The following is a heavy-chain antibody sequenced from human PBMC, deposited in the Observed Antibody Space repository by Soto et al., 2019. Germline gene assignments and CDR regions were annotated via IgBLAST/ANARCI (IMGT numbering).Heavy chain of an antibody. Sequence: ASVKVSCKVSGYTLTELSMHWVRQAPGKGLEWMGGFDPEDGETIYAQKFQGRVTMTEDTSTGTAYMELSSLRSEDTAVYYCATVFFSYSSGWHYYYGMDVWGQGTTVTV. J-gene: IGHJ6*02. V-gene: IGHV1-24*01. CDR3: ATVFFSYSSGWHYYYGMDV. CDR2: FDPEDGET. CDR1: GYTLTELS. D-gene: IGHD6-19*01.